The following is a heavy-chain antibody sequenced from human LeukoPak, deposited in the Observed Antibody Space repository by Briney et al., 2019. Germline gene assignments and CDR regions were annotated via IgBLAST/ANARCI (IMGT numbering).Heavy chain of an antibody. Sequence: GGSLRLSCAASGFTVTSNYMIWVRQAPGKGLEWVSVIYIGGTTYYGDSVRGRFTASRDNSKNMVYLHMDSLRAEDTAVYYCARGSGFGLYYFDYWGQGTLVTVSS. D-gene: IGHD3-3*01. V-gene: IGHV3-53*01. CDR2: IYIGGTT. CDR1: GFTVTSNY. J-gene: IGHJ4*02. CDR3: ARGSGFGLYYFDY.